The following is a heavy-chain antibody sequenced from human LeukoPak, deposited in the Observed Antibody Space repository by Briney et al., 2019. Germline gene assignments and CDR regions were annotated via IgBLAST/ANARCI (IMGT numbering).Heavy chain of an antibody. CDR1: GFTFSSYA. J-gene: IGHJ5*02. Sequence: GGSLRLSCAASGFTFSSYAMHWVRQAPGKGLEWVAVISYDGSNKYYADSVKGRFTISRDNSKNTLYLQMNSLRAEDTAVYYCAATRGYSYGPSAGFDPWGQGTLVTVSS. D-gene: IGHD5-18*01. CDR3: AATRGYSYGPSAGFDP. CDR2: ISYDGSNK. V-gene: IGHV3-30-3*01.